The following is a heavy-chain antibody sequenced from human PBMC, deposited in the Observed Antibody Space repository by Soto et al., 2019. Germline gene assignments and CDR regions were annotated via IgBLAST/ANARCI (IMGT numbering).Heavy chain of an antibody. Sequence: QVQLQESGPGLVKPSQTLSLTCTVSGGSISSGGYYWSWIRQHPGKGLEWIGYIYYSGSTYYNPSLQSRVTISVDTSKNQFSPKLSAVTAADTAVYYCARDLDGSGSPPFDYWGQGTLVTVSS. CDR2: IYYSGST. D-gene: IGHD3-10*01. V-gene: IGHV4-31*03. J-gene: IGHJ4*02. CDR1: GGSISSGGYY. CDR3: ARDLDGSGSPPFDY.